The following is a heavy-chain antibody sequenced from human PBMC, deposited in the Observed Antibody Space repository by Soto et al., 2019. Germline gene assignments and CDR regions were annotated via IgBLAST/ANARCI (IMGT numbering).Heavy chain of an antibody. Sequence: GGSLRLSCAASGFTFSSYSMNWVRQAPGKGLEWVSYISSSSSTIYYADSVKGRFTISRDNAKNSLYLQMNSLRAEDTAVYYCASLSNANSCSTSCSHAFDIWGQGTMVTVSS. CDR3: ASLSNANSCSTSCSHAFDI. CDR2: ISSSSSTI. V-gene: IGHV3-48*01. CDR1: GFTFSSYS. J-gene: IGHJ3*02. D-gene: IGHD2-2*01.